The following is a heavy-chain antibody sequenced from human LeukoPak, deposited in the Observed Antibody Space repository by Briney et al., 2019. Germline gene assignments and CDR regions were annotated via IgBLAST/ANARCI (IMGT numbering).Heavy chain of an antibody. CDR3: ARARRDGYNYGDPNFDY. D-gene: IGHD5-24*01. CDR1: GGSVSSGSYY. J-gene: IGHJ4*02. CDR2: IYYSGST. Sequence: SETLSLTCTVSGGSVSSGSYYWSWIRQPPGKGLEWIGYIYYSGSTNYNPSLKSRVTISVDTSKDQFSLKLSSVTAADTAVYYCARARRDGYNYGDPNFDYWGQGTLVTVSS. V-gene: IGHV4-61*01.